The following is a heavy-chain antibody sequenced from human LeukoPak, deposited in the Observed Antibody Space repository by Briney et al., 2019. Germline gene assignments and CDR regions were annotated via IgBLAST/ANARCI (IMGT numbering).Heavy chain of an antibody. J-gene: IGHJ4*02. D-gene: IGHD1-26*01. CDR2: ISAYNGNT. CDR1: GYTFTGYY. Sequence: GASVKVSCKASGYTFTGYYMHWVRQAPGQGLEWMGWISAYNGNTNYAQKLQGRVTMTTDTSTSTAYMELRSLRSDDTAVYYCARDISSYWVYWGQGTLVTVSS. V-gene: IGHV1-18*04. CDR3: ARDISSYWVY.